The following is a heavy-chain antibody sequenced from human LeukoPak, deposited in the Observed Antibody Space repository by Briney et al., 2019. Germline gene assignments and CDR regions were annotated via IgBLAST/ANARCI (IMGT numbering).Heavy chain of an antibody. CDR3: ARSIAAAGTIYAGY. J-gene: IGHJ4*02. V-gene: IGHV1-2*02. CDR1: GYTFTSYY. D-gene: IGHD6-13*01. Sequence: GASVKVSCKASGYTFTSYYMHWVRQAPGQGLEWMGWINPNSGGTNYAQKFQGRVTMTRDTSISTAYMELSRLRSDDTAVYYCARSIAAAGTIYAGYWGQGTLVTVSS. CDR2: INPNSGGT.